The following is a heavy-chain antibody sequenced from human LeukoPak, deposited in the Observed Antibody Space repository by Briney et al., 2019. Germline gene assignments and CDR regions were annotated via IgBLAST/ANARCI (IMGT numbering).Heavy chain of an antibody. CDR1: GYTFTSYG. D-gene: IGHD3-3*01. CDR2: ISAYNGNT. V-gene: IGHV1-18*01. CDR3: ARDSPDYDFWSGYYIGYYYYYMDV. Sequence: GASVKVSCKDSGYTFTSYGISWVRQAPGQGLEWMGWISAYNGNTNYAQKLQGRVTMTTDTSTSTAYMELRSLRSDDTAVYYCARDSPDYDFWSGYYIGYYYYYMDVWGKGTTVTVSS. J-gene: IGHJ6*03.